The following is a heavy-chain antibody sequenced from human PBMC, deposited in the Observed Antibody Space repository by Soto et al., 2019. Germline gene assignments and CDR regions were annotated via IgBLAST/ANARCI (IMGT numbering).Heavy chain of an antibody. J-gene: IGHJ4*02. CDR2: ISWDSGST. CDR3: VKDNGLGVIPVFYYFGY. V-gene: IGHV3-9*01. CDR1: GFSFGDYA. Sequence: EVQLVESGGGLVQPGRSLRLSCAASGFSFGDYAMHWVRQALGKGLEGVAGISWDSGSTGYADSVKGRFTISRDNAKNSLYLQMNSLRAEDTAFYYCVKDNGLGVIPVFYYFGYWGQGTLVTVSS. D-gene: IGHD3-16*02.